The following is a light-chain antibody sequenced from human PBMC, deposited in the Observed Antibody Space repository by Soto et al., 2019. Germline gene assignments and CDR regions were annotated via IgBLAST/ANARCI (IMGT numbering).Light chain of an antibody. CDR2: DAS. CDR3: QQFNV. J-gene: IGKJ4*01. CDR1: QGIGSA. V-gene: IGKV1-13*02. Sequence: AIQLTQSPSSLSASVGDRVTITCRASQGIGSALAWYQQKPGKAPKLLIYDASSLESGVPSRFSGSGSGTDFTITISSLQPEDFATYYCQQFNVFGGGTKVDIK.